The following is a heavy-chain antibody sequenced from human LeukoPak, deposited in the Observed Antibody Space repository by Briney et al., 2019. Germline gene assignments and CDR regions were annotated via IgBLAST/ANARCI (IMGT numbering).Heavy chain of an antibody. J-gene: IGHJ4*02. CDR3: ARVRTYYDSSEGSDY. CDR1: GGTFSSHA. D-gene: IGHD3-22*01. V-gene: IGHV1-69*04. CDR2: IIPILGIA. Sequence: GSSVKVSCKASGGTFSSHAISWVRQAPGQGLEWMGRIIPILGIANYAQKFQGRVTITADKSTSTAYMELSSLRSEDTAVYYCARVRTYYDSSEGSDYWGQGTLVTVSS.